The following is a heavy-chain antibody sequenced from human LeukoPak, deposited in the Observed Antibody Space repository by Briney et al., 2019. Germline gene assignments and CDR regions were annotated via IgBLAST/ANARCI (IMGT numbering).Heavy chain of an antibody. D-gene: IGHD2-15*01. Sequence: GGSLRLSCAASGFTFSSYAMHWVRQAPGKGLEWVAVISYDGSNKYYADSVKGRFTVSRDSSKNTLYLQVNSLRAEDTAVYYCAKDRRGEDCSGGRRRYYYYMDVWGKGTTVTVSS. CDR1: GFTFSSYA. CDR3: AKDRRGEDCSGGRRRYYYYMDV. V-gene: IGHV3-30-3*01. J-gene: IGHJ6*03. CDR2: ISYDGSNK.